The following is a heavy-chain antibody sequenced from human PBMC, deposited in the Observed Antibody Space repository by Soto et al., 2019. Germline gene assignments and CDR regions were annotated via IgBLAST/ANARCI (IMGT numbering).Heavy chain of an antibody. CDR1: VYTITSYG. D-gene: IGHD2-2*01. V-gene: IGHV1-18*01. CDR2: ISAYNGNT. CDR3: ARDGGSDPSCCRYPHY. J-gene: IGHJ4*02. Sequence: ASVKLACKAAVYTITSYGVSWGRHAPGQGPEWMGWISAYNGNTNYAQKLQGRVTMTTDTSTSTAYMELRSLRSDDTAVYYCARDGGSDPSCCRYPHYWGQGTLVTVSS.